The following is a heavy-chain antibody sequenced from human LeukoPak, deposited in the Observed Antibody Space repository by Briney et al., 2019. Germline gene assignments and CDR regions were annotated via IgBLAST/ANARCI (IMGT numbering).Heavy chain of an antibody. D-gene: IGHD5-18*01. Sequence: GESLKISCKGSGYSFTSYWIGWVRQMPGKGLEWMGIIYPGDSDTRYSPSFQGQVTISADKSISTAYLQWSSLKASDTAMYYCARGDVDTAMVWYCMDVWGKGTTVTVSS. CDR3: ARGDVDTAMVWYCMDV. CDR2: IYPGDSDT. J-gene: IGHJ6*03. V-gene: IGHV5-51*01. CDR1: GYSFTSYW.